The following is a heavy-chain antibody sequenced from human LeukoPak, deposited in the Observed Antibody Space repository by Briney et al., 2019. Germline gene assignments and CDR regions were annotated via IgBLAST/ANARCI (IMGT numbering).Heavy chain of an antibody. CDR3: ARRVGSGWPVQH. J-gene: IGHJ1*01. V-gene: IGHV1-8*01. CDR1: GYTFSSDD. Sequence: ASVKASCKASGYTFSSDDINWVRQATGQGLEWMGWMNPNSGNTGYAQKFQGRLNMTRNTSIDTAYMELSSLRSDDTAVYYCARRVGSGWPVQHWGQGTLVTVSS. D-gene: IGHD6-19*01. CDR2: MNPNSGNT.